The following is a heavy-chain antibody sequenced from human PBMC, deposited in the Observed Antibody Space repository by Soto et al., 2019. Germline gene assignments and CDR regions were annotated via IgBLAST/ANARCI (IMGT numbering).Heavy chain of an antibody. V-gene: IGHV3-23*01. D-gene: IGHD6-19*01. CDR3: TKDYWAVADF. Sequence: EVQLLESGGGLVQPGESLRLSCAASGFTFRTYAMSWVRQAPGKGLEWVAAITGSGDSAYYAASVKGRFTSSRDNSKNTLFVEMNSLRADDTALYYCTKDYWAVADFWGQGTLITVSS. CDR1: GFTFRTYA. J-gene: IGHJ4*02. CDR2: ITGSGDSA.